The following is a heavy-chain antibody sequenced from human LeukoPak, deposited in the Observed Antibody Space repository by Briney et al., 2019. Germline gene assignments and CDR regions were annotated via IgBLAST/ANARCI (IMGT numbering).Heavy chain of an antibody. CDR3: AMGVGATFTSPEAWFDP. CDR1: GGTFSNYA. V-gene: IGHV1-69*13. J-gene: IGHJ5*02. D-gene: IGHD1-26*01. CDR2: VIPIFDTT. Sequence: ASVKVSCKASGGTFSNYAFSWVRQAPGQGLEWMGGVIPIFDTTNYAQKFQGRVTITADESSSTAFMELSSLRSEDTAVYYCAMGVGATFTSPEAWFDPWGQGTLVTVSS.